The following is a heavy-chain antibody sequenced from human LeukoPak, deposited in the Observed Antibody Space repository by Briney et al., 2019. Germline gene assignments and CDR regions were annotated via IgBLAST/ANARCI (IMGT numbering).Heavy chain of an antibody. Sequence: SGGSLRLSCAASGFTFSSSHMHWVRQAPGKGPEWVAVLSADGSNQAYTDSVKGRFTVSRDNTKNTLYLQMNSLTHEDTALYFCATEAGSSGSAGYFDRWGQGTLVTVSS. CDR1: GFTFSSSH. V-gene: IGHV3-30*04. CDR2: LSADGSNQ. D-gene: IGHD3-22*01. CDR3: ATEAGSSGSAGYFDR. J-gene: IGHJ4*02.